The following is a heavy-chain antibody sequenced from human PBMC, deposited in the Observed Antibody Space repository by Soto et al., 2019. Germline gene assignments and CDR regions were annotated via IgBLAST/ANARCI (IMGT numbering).Heavy chain of an antibody. CDR3: ARAVKVWGSYRYSYYYYGMDV. Sequence: SVKVSCKASGGTFSSYAISWVRQAHGQGLERMGGIIPIFGTANYAQKFQGRVTITADESTSTAYMELSSLRSEDTAVYYCARAVKVWGSYRYSYYYYGMDVWGQGTTVTVSS. D-gene: IGHD3-16*02. J-gene: IGHJ6*02. CDR2: IIPIFGTA. V-gene: IGHV1-69*13. CDR1: GGTFSSYA.